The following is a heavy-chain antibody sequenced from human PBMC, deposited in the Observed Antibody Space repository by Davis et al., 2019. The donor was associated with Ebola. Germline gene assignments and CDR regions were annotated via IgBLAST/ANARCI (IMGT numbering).Heavy chain of an antibody. V-gene: IGHV3-7*01. D-gene: IGHD3-10*01. Sequence: GESLKISCAASGFTFSSYAMHWVRQAPGKGLEWVANIKQDGSKKYYVDSVKGRFTVSRDNAKNSLYLQMNSLRAEDTAVYYCARESGRFDYWGQGTLVTASS. CDR3: ARESGRFDY. J-gene: IGHJ4*02. CDR1: GFTFSSYA. CDR2: IKQDGSKK.